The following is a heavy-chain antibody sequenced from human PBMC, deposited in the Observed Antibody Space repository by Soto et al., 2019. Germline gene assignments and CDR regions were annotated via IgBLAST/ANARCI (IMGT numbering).Heavy chain of an antibody. CDR1: GYTFTSYY. Sequence: ASVKVSCKASGYTFTSYYMHWVRQAPGQGLEWMGIINPSGGSTSYAQKFQGRVTMTRDTSTSTVYMELSSLRSEDTAVYYCARDTRPSYYDSSGYPLGAFDIWGQGTMVTVSS. CDR2: INPSGGST. J-gene: IGHJ3*02. D-gene: IGHD3-22*01. CDR3: ARDTRPSYYDSSGYPLGAFDI. V-gene: IGHV1-46*01.